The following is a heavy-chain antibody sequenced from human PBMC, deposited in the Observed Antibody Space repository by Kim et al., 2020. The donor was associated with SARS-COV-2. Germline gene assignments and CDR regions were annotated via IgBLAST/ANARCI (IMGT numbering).Heavy chain of an antibody. Sequence: GGSLRLSCAASGFTVSSNYMNWVRQAPGKGLEWVSVIYSSGSTYYADSVKGRFTMSRDNSKNTLHLQMNSLRAEDTAVYYCARDFYGGNSDYWGQGTLVTVSS. CDR2: IYSSGST. V-gene: IGHV3-53*01. J-gene: IGHJ4*02. CDR3: ARDFYGGNSDY. CDR1: GFTVSSNY. D-gene: IGHD4-17*01.